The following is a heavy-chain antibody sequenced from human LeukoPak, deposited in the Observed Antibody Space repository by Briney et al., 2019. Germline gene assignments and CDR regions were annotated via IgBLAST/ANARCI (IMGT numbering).Heavy chain of an antibody. J-gene: IGHJ4*02. Sequence: GGSLRLSCAASGFTFSSYWMHWVRQVPGKGLVWVSRINSDGSSTIDADSVKGRFTISRDNAKNTLYLQMNSLRDEDTAVYYCARFVMVTAGDYWGQGTLVTVSS. CDR3: ARFVMVTAGDY. D-gene: IGHD2-21*02. CDR1: GFTFSSYW. V-gene: IGHV3-74*01. CDR2: INSDGSST.